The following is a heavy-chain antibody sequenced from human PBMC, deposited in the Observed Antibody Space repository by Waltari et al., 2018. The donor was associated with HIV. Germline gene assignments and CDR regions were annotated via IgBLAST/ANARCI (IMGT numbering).Heavy chain of an antibody. V-gene: IGHV3-33*06. CDR3: VKERGPFNGFDI. CDR2: ILSYGYNK. D-gene: IGHD3-16*01. J-gene: IGHJ3*02. CDR1: GFTFSGYG. Sequence: QVYLMESGGGVVQPGGSLKLSCAASGFTFSGYGMHWVRQAPGKGLGWVSVILSYGYNKFYADSVRGRFTFSRDNSKYTLSLQMNSLRAEDTALYYCVKERGPFNGFDIWGQGTMVTVSS.